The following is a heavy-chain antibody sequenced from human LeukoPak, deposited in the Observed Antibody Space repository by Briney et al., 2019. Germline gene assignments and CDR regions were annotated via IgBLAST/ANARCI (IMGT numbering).Heavy chain of an antibody. Sequence: GGSLRLSCAASGFTFSSYAMSWVRQAPGKGLEWVSAISGSGGSTYCADAVKGRFTISRDNSKNTLYLQMNSLRAEDTAVYYCAKDPNIVVVPAAIDYWGQGTLVTVSS. J-gene: IGHJ4*02. CDR3: AKDPNIVVVPAAIDY. D-gene: IGHD2-2*01. V-gene: IGHV3-23*01. CDR2: ISGSGGST. CDR1: GFTFSSYA.